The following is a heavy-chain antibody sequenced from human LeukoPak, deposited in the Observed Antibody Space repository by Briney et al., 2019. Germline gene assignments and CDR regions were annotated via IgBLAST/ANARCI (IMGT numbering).Heavy chain of an antibody. V-gene: IGHV1-2*02. CDR1: GYTFTGYY. CDR3: ASGSSGWYGEGNYYYYYMDV. CDR2: INPNSGGT. Sequence: ASVKVSCKASGYTFTGYYMHWVRQAPGQGLEWMGWINPNSGGTNYAQKFQGRVTMTRGTSISTAYMELSRLRSDDTAVYYCASGSSGWYGEGNYYYYYMDVWGKGTTVTVSS. J-gene: IGHJ6*03. D-gene: IGHD6-19*01.